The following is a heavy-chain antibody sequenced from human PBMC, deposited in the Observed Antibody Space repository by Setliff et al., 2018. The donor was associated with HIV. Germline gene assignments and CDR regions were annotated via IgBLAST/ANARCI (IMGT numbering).Heavy chain of an antibody. CDR1: GGSFSGYY. CDR3: SRGTVVPYYLDY. CDR2: INHSGST. V-gene: IGHV4-34*01. J-gene: IGHJ4*02. D-gene: IGHD2-15*01. Sequence: ETLSLTCAVYGGSFSGYYWNWIRQPPGRGLEWIGEINHSGSTNYNPSLKSRVTISVDTSKNQLSMKLSSVTASDTAVSYCSRGTVVPYYLDYWGQGPLVTVSS.